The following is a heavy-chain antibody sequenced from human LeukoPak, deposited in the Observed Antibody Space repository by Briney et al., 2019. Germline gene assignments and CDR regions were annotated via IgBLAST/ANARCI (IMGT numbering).Heavy chain of an antibody. J-gene: IGHJ4*02. V-gene: IGHV3-43*01. D-gene: IGHD3-3*01. CDR1: GFTFDDYT. CDR2: ISSDGGSR. CDR3: AKDSPRRGRFLEWLLDY. Sequence: PGGSLRLSCAAPGFTFDDYTMHWGRQAPGKGLEWVSLISSDGGSRYYADSVKGRFTISRDNSKNSLYLQMNSLRTEDTALYYCAKDSPRRGRFLEWLLDYWGQGTLVTVSS.